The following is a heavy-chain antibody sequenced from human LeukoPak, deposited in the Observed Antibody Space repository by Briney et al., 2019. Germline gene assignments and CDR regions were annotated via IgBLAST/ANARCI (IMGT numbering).Heavy chain of an antibody. V-gene: IGHV3-21*01. CDR1: GFTFSSYS. CDR2: ISSSSSYI. CDR3: ARDFSSGWYNYFDY. D-gene: IGHD6-19*01. J-gene: IGHJ4*02. Sequence: GGSLRLSCAASGFTFSSYSMNWVRQAPGKGLEWVSSISSSSSYIYYADSVKGRFTISRDNSKNTLYLQMNSLRAEDTAVYYCARDFSSGWYNYFDYWGQGTLVTVSS.